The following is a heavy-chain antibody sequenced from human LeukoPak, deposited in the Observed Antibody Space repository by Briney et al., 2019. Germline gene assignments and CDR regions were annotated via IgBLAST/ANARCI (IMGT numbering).Heavy chain of an antibody. CDR2: MNPNSGNT. CDR1: GYTFTSYD. D-gene: IGHD3-3*01. V-gene: IGHV1-8*03. CDR3: ARGPYYDFWGGYSYTTTFDP. J-gene: IGHJ5*02. Sequence: ASVKVSCKASGYTFTSYDINWVRQATGQGLEWMGWMNPNSGNTGYAQKFQGRVTITRNTSISTAYMELDSLRSEDTAVYYCARGPYYDFWGGYSYTTTFDPWGQGTLVTVSS.